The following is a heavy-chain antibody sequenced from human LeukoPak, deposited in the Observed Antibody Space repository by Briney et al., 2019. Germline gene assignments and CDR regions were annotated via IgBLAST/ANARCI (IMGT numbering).Heavy chain of an antibody. Sequence: SETLSLTCTVSGASISSYYWSWIRQPPGKGLEWIGYIYYSGSTNYNPALKSRVTISEDTSKNQISLKLSSVTAADTAVYYCARDSVYYDSSGYRHFDYWGQGTLVTVSS. CDR2: IYYSGST. J-gene: IGHJ4*02. CDR3: ARDSVYYDSSGYRHFDY. V-gene: IGHV4-59*01. CDR1: GASISSYY. D-gene: IGHD3-22*01.